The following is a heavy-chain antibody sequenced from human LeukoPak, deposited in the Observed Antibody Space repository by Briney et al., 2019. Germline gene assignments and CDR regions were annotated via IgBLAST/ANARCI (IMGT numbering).Heavy chain of an antibody. Sequence: ASVKVSCKASGYTFTSYAMHWVRQAPGQRLEWMGWINAGNGNTKYSQKFQGRVTITRDTSASTAYMELSSLRSEDTAVYYCARDRGIAVAGPLFDPWGQGTPVTVSS. V-gene: IGHV1-3*01. CDR3: ARDRGIAVAGPLFDP. CDR1: GYTFTSYA. J-gene: IGHJ5*02. D-gene: IGHD6-19*01. CDR2: INAGNGNT.